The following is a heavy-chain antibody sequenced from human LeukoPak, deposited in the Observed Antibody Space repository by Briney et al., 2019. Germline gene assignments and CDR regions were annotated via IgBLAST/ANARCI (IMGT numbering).Heavy chain of an antibody. CDR1: GGSFSGYY. J-gene: IGHJ5*02. D-gene: IGHD3-10*01. CDR2: INHSGST. CDR3: ARWVRGVFGDWFDP. V-gene: IGHV4-34*01. Sequence: SETLSLTCAVYGGSFSGYYWSWIRQPPGKGLEWIGEINHSGSTNYNPSLKSRVTISVDTSKNQFSLKLSSVTAADTAVYYRARWVRGVFGDWFDPWGQGTLVTVSS.